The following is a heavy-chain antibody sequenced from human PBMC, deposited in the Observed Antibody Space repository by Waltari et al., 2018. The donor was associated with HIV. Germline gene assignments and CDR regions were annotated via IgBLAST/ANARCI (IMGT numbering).Heavy chain of an antibody. CDR3: ARDRSSSWYGKDYYYFGMDV. CDR2: IWYDGSNK. V-gene: IGHV3-33*01. D-gene: IGHD6-13*01. CDR1: GSTFSRNA. J-gene: IGHJ6*02. Sequence: QVQVVEPGGGVVPPGRSPRPSCARAGSTFSRNAMPGGRQAPGKGLEWVALIWYDGSNKYYADSVKGRFAISRDNSKNTVYLQMNSLRAEDTAVYYCARDRSSSWYGKDYYYFGMDVWGQGTTVTVSS.